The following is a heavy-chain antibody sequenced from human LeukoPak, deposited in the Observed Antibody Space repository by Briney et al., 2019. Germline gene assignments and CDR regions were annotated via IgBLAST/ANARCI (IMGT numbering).Heavy chain of an antibody. CDR1: GFTFSSYA. Sequence: GGSLRLSCAASGFTFSSYAMSWVRQAPGKGLEWVSAISGSGGSTYYADSVKGRFTISRDNSKNTLYLQMNSLRAEDTAVYYCARDHEWGRAYFDYWGQGTLVTVSS. V-gene: IGHV3-23*01. CDR3: ARDHEWGRAYFDY. D-gene: IGHD1-26*01. J-gene: IGHJ4*02. CDR2: ISGSGGST.